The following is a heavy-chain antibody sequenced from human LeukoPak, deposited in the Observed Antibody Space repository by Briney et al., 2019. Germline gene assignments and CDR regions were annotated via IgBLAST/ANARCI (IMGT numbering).Heavy chain of an antibody. D-gene: IGHD3-16*02. V-gene: IGHV3-23*01. CDR1: GFTFSSYW. CDR2: ISGSGGST. Sequence: GGSLRLSCAASGFTFSSYWMSWVRQAPGKGLEWVSAISGSGGSTYYADSVKGRFTISRDNSKNTLYLQMNSLRAEDTAVYYCAKEDDYVWGSYRYHDAFDIWGQGTMVTVSS. J-gene: IGHJ3*02. CDR3: AKEDDYVWGSYRYHDAFDI.